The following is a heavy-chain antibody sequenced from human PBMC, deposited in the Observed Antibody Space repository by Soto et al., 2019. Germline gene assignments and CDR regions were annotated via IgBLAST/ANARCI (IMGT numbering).Heavy chain of an antibody. D-gene: IGHD3-22*01. CDR1: GGSISSSSYY. J-gene: IGHJ6*02. CDR2: IYSSGST. CDR3: ARNYDSSGYYYYAMDV. Sequence: SETLSLTCTVSGGSISSSSYYWGWIRQPPGKGLEWIGYIYSSGSTKYSPSLKSRVTISADTSKNQVSLNMRSVTAADTAVYYCARNYDSSGYYYYAMDVWGQGTTVTVSS. V-gene: IGHV4-61*05.